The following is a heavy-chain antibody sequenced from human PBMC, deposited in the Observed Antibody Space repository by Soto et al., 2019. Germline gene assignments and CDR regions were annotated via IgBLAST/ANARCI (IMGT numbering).Heavy chain of an antibody. CDR3: ARIGWELLFDYFDY. D-gene: IGHD1-26*01. J-gene: IGHJ4*02. Sequence: EVQLVESGGGLVKPGGSLRLSCAASGFTFSSYSMNWVRQAPGKGLEWVSSISSSSSYIYYADSVKGRFTISRDNAKNSLYLQMHSLRAEDPAVYYCARIGWELLFDYFDYWGQGTLVTVSS. V-gene: IGHV3-21*01. CDR1: GFTFSSYS. CDR2: ISSSSSYI.